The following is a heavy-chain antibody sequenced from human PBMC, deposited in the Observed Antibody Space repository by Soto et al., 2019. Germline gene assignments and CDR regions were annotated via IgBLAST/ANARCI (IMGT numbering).Heavy chain of an antibody. D-gene: IGHD2-21*01. Sequence: AALKVSCKACGNTFTISAMHWVRQAPGERPEWMGWINAGTGRAEYSQNFQDRVTITSDTSATTAYMELNSLSFEDTAVYYCVNDRWGFRLCGQGTLVTVS. CDR3: VNDRWGFRL. V-gene: IGHV1-3*01. J-gene: IGHJ4*02. CDR2: INAGTGRA. CDR1: GNTFTISA.